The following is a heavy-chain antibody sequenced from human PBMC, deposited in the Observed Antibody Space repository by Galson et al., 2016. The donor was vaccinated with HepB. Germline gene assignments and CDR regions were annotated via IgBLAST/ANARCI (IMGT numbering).Heavy chain of an antibody. D-gene: IGHD1-1*01. J-gene: IGHJ4*02. CDR1: GFIFSSYW. V-gene: IGHV3-74*01. CDR3: ARSVNGSFDY. CDR2: INPYGSGT. Sequence: SLRLSCAASGFIFSSYWMHWVRQAPGKGLVWVSRINPYGSGTNYADSVKGRFTMSRDNAKNTLFLQMDSLKAEDTAVYYCARSVNGSFDYWGQGTLVTVSS.